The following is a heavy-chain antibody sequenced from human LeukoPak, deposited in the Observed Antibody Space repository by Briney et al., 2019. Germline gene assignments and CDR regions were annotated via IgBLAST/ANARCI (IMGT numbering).Heavy chain of an antibody. CDR2: IYHSGST. CDR1: GGSISSYY. V-gene: IGHV4-59*12. J-gene: IGHJ4*02. CDR3: ASISAAAGTYFDY. D-gene: IGHD6-13*01. Sequence: SETLSLTCTVSGGSISSYYWSWIRQPPGKGLEWIGYIYHSGSTYYNPSLKSRVTISVDRSKNQFSLKLSSVTAADTAVYYCASISAAAGTYFDYWGQGTLVTVSS.